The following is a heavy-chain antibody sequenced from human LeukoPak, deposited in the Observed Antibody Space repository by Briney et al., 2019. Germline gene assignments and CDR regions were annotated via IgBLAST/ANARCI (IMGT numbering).Heavy chain of an antibody. J-gene: IGHJ4*02. D-gene: IGHD3-22*01. CDR3: ACGGYDSSVLGY. V-gene: IGHV1-18*01. Sequence: ASVKVSCKASGYTFTSYGISWVRQAPGQGLEGMGWISAYNGNTNYAQKLQGRVTMTTDTSTSTAYLELRRLRSDDTAVYYCACGGYDSSVLGYWGQGTLVTVSS. CDR1: GYTFTSYG. CDR2: ISAYNGNT.